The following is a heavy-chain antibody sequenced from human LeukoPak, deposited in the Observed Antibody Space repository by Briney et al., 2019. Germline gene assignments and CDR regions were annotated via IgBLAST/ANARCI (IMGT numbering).Heavy chain of an antibody. J-gene: IGHJ3*02. CDR2: IYNSGGT. CDR1: GDSISSYY. D-gene: IGHD3-22*01. Sequence: SETLSLTCSVSGDSISSYYWSWIRQHPGKGLKWIGYIYNSGGTDYNPSLKSRVTISVDTSKNQFSLKLSSMTAADTAVYYCARAGSGYSFDIWGQGTMVTVSS. V-gene: IGHV4-59*01. CDR3: ARAGSGYSFDI.